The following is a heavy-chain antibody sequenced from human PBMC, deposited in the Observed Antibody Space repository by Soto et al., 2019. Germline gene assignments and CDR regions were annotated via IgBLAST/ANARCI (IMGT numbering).Heavy chain of an antibody. J-gene: IGHJ4*02. CDR2: IYHSGRT. Sequence: QVQLQESGPGLVKPSGTLSLTCAVSGGSISSSNWWSWIRQPPGKGLEWIGEIYHSGRTYYNPSLKSLVTISVDKSKNQFSLNLSSVTAADTAVYFCARDPGGGAVARESFFHYWGQGTLVTVSS. CDR3: ARDPGGGAVARESFFHY. D-gene: IGHD6-19*01. CDR1: GGSISSSNW. V-gene: IGHV4-4*02.